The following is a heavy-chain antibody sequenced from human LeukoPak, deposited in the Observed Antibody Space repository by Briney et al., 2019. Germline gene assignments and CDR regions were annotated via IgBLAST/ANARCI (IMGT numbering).Heavy chain of an antibody. CDR1: GGSISSGDYY. CDR2: IYYSGST. CDR3: ARYYDFWSGLLANWFDP. J-gene: IGHJ5*02. Sequence: PSQTLSLTCTVSGGSISSGDYYWSWIRQPPGKGLEWIGYIYYSGSTYYNPSLKSRVTISVDTSKTQFSLKLSSVTAADTAVYYCARYYDFWSGLLANWFDPWGQGTLVTVSS. D-gene: IGHD3-3*01. V-gene: IGHV4-30-4*08.